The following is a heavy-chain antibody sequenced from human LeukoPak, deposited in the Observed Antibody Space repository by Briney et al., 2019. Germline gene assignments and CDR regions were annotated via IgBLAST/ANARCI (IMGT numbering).Heavy chain of an antibody. Sequence: SETLSLTCTVSGGSINSYYWNWLRQPPGKTLEWIGYVSSSGSTNYSPFFKSRLTISLDTSRNQFSLNLRSVTAADTAVYYCARTLKDAYLNAFGYWGQGTLVAVSS. J-gene: IGHJ4*02. D-gene: IGHD3-16*01. V-gene: IGHV4-59*01. CDR1: GGSINSYY. CDR2: VSSSGST. CDR3: ARTLKDAYLNAFGY.